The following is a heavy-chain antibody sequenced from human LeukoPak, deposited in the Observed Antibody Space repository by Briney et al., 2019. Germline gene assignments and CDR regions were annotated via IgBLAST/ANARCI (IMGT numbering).Heavy chain of an antibody. D-gene: IGHD6-13*01. V-gene: IGHV1-18*01. J-gene: IGHJ5*02. Sequence: ASVKVSCKASGYTFTSYGISWVRQAPGQGLEWMGWISAYNGNTNYAQKLQGRVTMTTDTSTSTAYMELRSLRSDDTAVYYCARDVPVLNSIAAAGTGVNWFDPWSQGTLVTLSS. CDR1: GYTFTSYG. CDR3: ARDVPVLNSIAAAGTGVNWFDP. CDR2: ISAYNGNT.